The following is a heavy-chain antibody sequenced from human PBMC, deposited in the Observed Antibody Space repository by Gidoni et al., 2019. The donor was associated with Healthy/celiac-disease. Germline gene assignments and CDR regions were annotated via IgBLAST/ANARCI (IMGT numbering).Heavy chain of an antibody. CDR1: GFTFSSYG. J-gene: IGHJ4*02. CDR3: ARDSNCFDY. D-gene: IGHD4-4*01. CDR2: IWYDGSNK. Sequence: QVQLVESGGGVVQPGRSLRLACAASGFTFSSYGMHWVRQAPGKGLEWVAVIWYDGSNKYYADSVKGLFTISRDNSKNTLYLQMNSLRAEDTAVYYCARDSNCFDYWGQGTLVTVSS. V-gene: IGHV3-33*01.